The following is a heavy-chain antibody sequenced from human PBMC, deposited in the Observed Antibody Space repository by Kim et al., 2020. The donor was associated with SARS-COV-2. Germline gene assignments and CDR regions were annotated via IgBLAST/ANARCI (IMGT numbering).Heavy chain of an antibody. D-gene: IGHD3-22*01. V-gene: IGHV1-69*13. J-gene: IGHJ6*02. CDR2: IIPIFGTA. Sequence: SVKVSCKASGGTFSSYAISWVRQAPGQGLEWMGGIIPIFGTANYAQKFQGRVTITADESTSTAYMELSSLRSEDTAVYYCASTMIVVNGKDYYGMDVWGQETTVTVSS. CDR1: GGTFSSYA. CDR3: ASTMIVVNGKDYYGMDV.